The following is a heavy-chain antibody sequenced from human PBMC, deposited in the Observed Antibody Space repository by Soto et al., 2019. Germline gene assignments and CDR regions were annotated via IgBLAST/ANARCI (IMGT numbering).Heavy chain of an antibody. V-gene: IGHV3-33*01. J-gene: IGHJ4*02. CDR3: ARDGRRYSSSEHYNEY. CDR2: IWYDGSNK. CDR1: GFTFSSYG. Sequence: GGSLRLSCAASGFTFSSYGMHWVRQAPGKGLEWVAVIWYDGSNKYYADSVKGRFTISRDNSKNTLYLQMNSLRAEDTAVYYCARDGRRYSSSEHYNEYWGQGTLVTVSS. D-gene: IGHD6-6*01.